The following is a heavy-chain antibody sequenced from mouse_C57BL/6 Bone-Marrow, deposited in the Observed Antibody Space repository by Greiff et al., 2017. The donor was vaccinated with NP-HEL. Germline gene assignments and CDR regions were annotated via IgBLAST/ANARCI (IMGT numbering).Heavy chain of an antibody. Sequence: EVKLQESGPGLVKPSQSLSLTCSVTGYSITSGYYWNWIRQFPGNKLEWMGYISYDGSNNYNPSLKNRISITRDTSKNQFFLKLKSVTTEDTATYYCARARWLRRGDWYFDVWGTGTTVTVSS. CDR2: ISYDGSN. V-gene: IGHV3-6*01. D-gene: IGHD2-2*01. CDR3: ARARWLRRGDWYFDV. CDR1: GYSITSGYY. J-gene: IGHJ1*03.